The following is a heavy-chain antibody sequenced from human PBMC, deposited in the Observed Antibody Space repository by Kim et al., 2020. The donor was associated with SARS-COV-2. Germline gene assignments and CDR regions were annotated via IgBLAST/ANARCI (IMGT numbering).Heavy chain of an antibody. D-gene: IGHD5-12*01. Sequence: KGTYTISRNDSKNTLYLQMNSLKTEDTAVYYCTTDQAIVATMLGGVSIDYWGQGTLVTVSS. CDR3: TTDQAIVATMLGGVSIDY. J-gene: IGHJ4*02. V-gene: IGHV3-15*01.